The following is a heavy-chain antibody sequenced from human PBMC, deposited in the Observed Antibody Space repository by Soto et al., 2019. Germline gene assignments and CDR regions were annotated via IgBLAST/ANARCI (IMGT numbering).Heavy chain of an antibody. D-gene: IGHD3-22*01. CDR3: AKYYDISPQYWFDY. Sequence: GGSLRLSCAASGFTFSSYAMSWVRQAPGKGLEWVSVISGSGGSIYYADSVKGRFTISRDNSKNTLFLQMNSLRAEDTAVYYCAKYYDISPQYWFDYWGQGTLVTVSS. V-gene: IGHV3-23*01. J-gene: IGHJ4*02. CDR2: ISGSGGSI. CDR1: GFTFSSYA.